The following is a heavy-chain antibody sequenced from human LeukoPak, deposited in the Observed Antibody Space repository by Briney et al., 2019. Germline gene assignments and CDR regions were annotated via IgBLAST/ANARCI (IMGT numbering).Heavy chain of an antibody. Sequence: ASVKVSCKASGYTFTGYYIHWVRQAPGQGLEWMGWINPNSGGANYIQKFQGRVTMTRDTSISTAYMELSRLRSDDTAVYYCARSTTPNENEYFEHWGQGTLVTVSS. CDR3: ARSTTPNENEYFEH. J-gene: IGHJ1*01. CDR1: GYTFTGYY. V-gene: IGHV1-2*02. CDR2: INPNSGGA. D-gene: IGHD2/OR15-2a*01.